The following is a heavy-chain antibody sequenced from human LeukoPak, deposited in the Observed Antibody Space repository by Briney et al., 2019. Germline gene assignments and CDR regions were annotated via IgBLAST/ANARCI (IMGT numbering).Heavy chain of an antibody. J-gene: IGHJ6*02. CDR3: ARTIYDFWSGYYGDYYYGMDV. Sequence: GASVKVSCKASGYTFTSYGISWVRQAPGQGLEWMGWISAYNGNTNYAQKLQGRATMTTDTSTSTAYMELRSLRSDDTAVYYCARTIYDFWSGYYGDYYYGMDVWGQGTTVTVSS. D-gene: IGHD3-3*01. CDR1: GYTFTSYG. CDR2: ISAYNGNT. V-gene: IGHV1-18*01.